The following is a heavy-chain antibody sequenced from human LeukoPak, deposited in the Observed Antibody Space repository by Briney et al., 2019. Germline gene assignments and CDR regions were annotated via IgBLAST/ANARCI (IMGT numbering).Heavy chain of an antibody. J-gene: IGHJ4*02. CDR2: INSDGSST. V-gene: IGHV3-74*01. CDR3: ARIWESNGYDTYFDY. CDR1: GFTFSSYC. Sequence: PGGSLRLSCAASGFTFSSYCMNWVRQAPGKGLVWVSRINSDGSSTCYADSVKGRFTISRDNAKNTLYLQMNSLRAEDTAVYYCARIWESNGYDTYFDYWGQGTLVTVSS. D-gene: IGHD3-16*02.